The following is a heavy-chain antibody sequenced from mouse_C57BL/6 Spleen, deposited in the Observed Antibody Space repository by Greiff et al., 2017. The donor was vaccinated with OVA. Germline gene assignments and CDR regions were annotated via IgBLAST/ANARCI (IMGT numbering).Heavy chain of an antibody. V-gene: IGHV1-50*01. D-gene: IGHD3-1*01. CDR1: GYTFTSYW. Sequence: QVQLKQPGAELVKPGASVKLSCKASGYTFTSYWMQWVKQRPGQGLEWIGDIDPSDSYTNYNQKFKGKATLTVDTSSSTVYMQLSSLTSEDSAVYYCAKGGTGLDYWGQGTTLTVSS. J-gene: IGHJ2*01. CDR2: IDPSDSYT. CDR3: AKGGTGLDY.